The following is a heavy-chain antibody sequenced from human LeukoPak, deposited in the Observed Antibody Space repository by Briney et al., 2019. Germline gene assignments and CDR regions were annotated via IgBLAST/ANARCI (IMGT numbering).Heavy chain of an antibody. D-gene: IGHD3-3*01. CDR3: ARASDYDFWSGYYNGVDV. J-gene: IGHJ6*02. V-gene: IGHV3-30-3*01. CDR1: GFTISDHY. Sequence: PGGSLRLSCAASGFTISDHYMDWVRQAPGKGLEWVAVISYDGSNKYYADSVKGRFTISRDNSKNTLYLQMNSLRAEDTAVYYCARASDYDFWSGYYNGVDVWGQGTTVTVSS. CDR2: ISYDGSNK.